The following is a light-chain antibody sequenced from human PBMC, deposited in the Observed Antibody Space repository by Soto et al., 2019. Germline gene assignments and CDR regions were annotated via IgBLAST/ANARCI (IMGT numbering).Light chain of an antibody. Sequence: EIVLTQSPGTLSLSPGERATPSCRASQSVSNNYLAWYQQKPGQAPRLLIYGASNRATGIPDRFSGSGSGTDFTLTISRLEPEEFAVYYCQQYGSSGTFGQGTKVDIK. CDR3: QQYGSSGT. J-gene: IGKJ1*01. CDR2: GAS. CDR1: QSVSNNY. V-gene: IGKV3-20*01.